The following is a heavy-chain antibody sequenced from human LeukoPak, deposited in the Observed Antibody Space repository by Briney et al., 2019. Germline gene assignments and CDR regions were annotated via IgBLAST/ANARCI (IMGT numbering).Heavy chain of an antibody. CDR3: ARAYSSSWSSYYFDY. D-gene: IGHD6-13*01. CDR2: IYPSGST. J-gene: IGHJ4*02. V-gene: IGHV4-30-2*01. CDR1: GGSISSGGYY. Sequence: SETLSLTCTVSGGSISSGGYYWSWIRQPPGKGLEWIGYIYPSGSTYYNPSLKSRVTISVDRSKNQFSLKLSSVTAADTAVYYCARAYSSSWSSYYFDYWGQGTLVTVSS.